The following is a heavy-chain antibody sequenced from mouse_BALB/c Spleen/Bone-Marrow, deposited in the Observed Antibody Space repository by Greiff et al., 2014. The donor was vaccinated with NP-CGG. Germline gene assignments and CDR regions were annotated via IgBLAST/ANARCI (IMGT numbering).Heavy chain of an antibody. CDR2: ISYSGST. J-gene: IGHJ1*01. D-gene: IGHD2-1*01. CDR1: GYSITSDYA. Sequence: DVQLQESGPGLVKPSQSLSLTCTVTGYSITSDYAWHCIRQFPGNRLEWMGYISYSGSTNYNPSLKSPISITRDTSKSQFFLQLNSVTTEDTATYYCARDGNYPWYFDVWGAGTTVTVSS. V-gene: IGHV3-2*02. CDR3: ARDGNYPWYFDV.